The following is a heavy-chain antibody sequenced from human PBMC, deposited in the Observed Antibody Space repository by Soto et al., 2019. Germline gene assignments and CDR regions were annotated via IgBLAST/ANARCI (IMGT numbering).Heavy chain of an antibody. J-gene: IGHJ6*02. CDR2: IWYDGSNK. CDR1: GFTFSSYG. CDR3: ARCQAPADQPGYYYYYYGMYV. Sequence: GGSLRLSCAASGFTFSSYGMHWVRQAPGKGLEWVAVIWYDGSNKYYADSVKGRFTISRDNSKNTLYLQMNSLRAEDTAVYYCARCQAPADQPGYYYYYYGMYVWGQGTTVTVSS. V-gene: IGHV3-33*01.